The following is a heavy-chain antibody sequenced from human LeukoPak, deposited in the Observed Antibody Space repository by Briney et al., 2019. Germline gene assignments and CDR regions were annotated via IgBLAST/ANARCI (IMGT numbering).Heavy chain of an antibody. J-gene: IGHJ1*01. CDR2: MYYSGGT. D-gene: IGHD2-2*01. Sequence: SETLSLTCTVSGGSINSYYWSWIRQPPGKGLEWIGHMYYSGGTNYNPSLKSRVTISVDTSKNQFSLKLSSVTAADTAVYYCARGDIVVVPRHFQHWGQGTLVTVSS. CDR1: GGSINSYY. CDR3: ARGDIVVVPRHFQH. V-gene: IGHV4-59*12.